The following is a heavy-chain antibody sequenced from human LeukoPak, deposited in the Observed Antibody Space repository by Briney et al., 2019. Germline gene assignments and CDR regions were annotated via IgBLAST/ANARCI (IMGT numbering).Heavy chain of an antibody. CDR3: PRDTPQMDV. V-gene: IGHV1-18*01. Sequence: ASVKVSRKASGYTFTRYGISWVRQAPGQGVEGMGWISAYNGNTNYARKLQGRVTMNKDRTTSTAYMELRSLRSDDTAVYYCPRDTPQMDVWGKGTTVTVSS. CDR2: ISAYNGNT. J-gene: IGHJ6*04. CDR1: GYTFTRYG.